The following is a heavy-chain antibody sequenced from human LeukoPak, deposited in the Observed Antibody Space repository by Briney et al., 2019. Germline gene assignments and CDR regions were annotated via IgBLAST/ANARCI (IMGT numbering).Heavy chain of an antibody. CDR3: AKDTGYYGSGSYWDY. CDR1: GFTFSSYG. J-gene: IGHJ4*02. Sequence: GGSLRLSCAASGFTFSSYGMHWVRQAPGKGLEWVAVIWYDGSNKYYADSVKGRFTISRDNSKNTLYLQMNSLRAEDTALYYCAKDTGYYGSGSYWDYWGQGTLVTVSS. D-gene: IGHD3-10*01. CDR2: IWYDGSNK. V-gene: IGHV3-30*02.